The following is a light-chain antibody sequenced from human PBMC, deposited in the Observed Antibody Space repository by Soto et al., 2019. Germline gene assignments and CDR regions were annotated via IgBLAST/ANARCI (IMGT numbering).Light chain of an antibody. Sequence: EIVMTQSPDTLSLSSGDRATLSCRASRSVGSNLAWYQQKPGQAPRLLIYGTSIRATGIPARFSGSGSGTEFSLTISSLQSEDFAVYYCQQYNRWPPITFGQGTRLEIK. CDR3: QQYNRWPPIT. V-gene: IGKV3-15*01. CDR1: RSVGSN. J-gene: IGKJ5*01. CDR2: GTS.